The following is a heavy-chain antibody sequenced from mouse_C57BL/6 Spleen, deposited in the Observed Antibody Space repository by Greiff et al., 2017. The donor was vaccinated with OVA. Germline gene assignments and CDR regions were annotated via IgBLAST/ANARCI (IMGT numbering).Heavy chain of an antibody. CDR2: IYPGRGTT. J-gene: IGHJ1*03. Sequence: VKLQQSGPELVKPGASVKISCKASGYSFTSYYIHWVKQRPGQGLEWIGWIYPGRGTTKYNEKFKGKATLTADTSSSTAYMQLSSLTSEDSAVYYCARKGGVYGSSYWYFDVWGTGTTVTVSS. V-gene: IGHV1-66*01. CDR1: GYSFTSYY. D-gene: IGHD1-1*01. CDR3: ARKGGVYGSSYWYFDV.